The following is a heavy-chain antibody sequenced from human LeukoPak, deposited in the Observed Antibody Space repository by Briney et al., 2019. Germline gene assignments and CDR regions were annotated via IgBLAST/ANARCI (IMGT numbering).Heavy chain of an antibody. V-gene: IGHV4-61*02. D-gene: IGHD3-16*01. J-gene: IGHJ6*04. CDR1: GGSISSGSYY. Sequence: NPSETLSLTCTVAGGSISSGSYYWSWLRQPAGKGLEWIGRIYSSGSTNYNPSLNSRVTITVDTSKNQFSLKLNSVTAADTAVYYCARGPPYAHGVLDVWGKGTTVTISS. CDR2: IYSSGST. CDR3: ARGPPYAHGVLDV.